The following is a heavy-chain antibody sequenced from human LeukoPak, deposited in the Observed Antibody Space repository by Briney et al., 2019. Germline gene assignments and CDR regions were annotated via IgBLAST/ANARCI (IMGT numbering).Heavy chain of an antibody. V-gene: IGHV4-34*01. Sequence: SETLSLTCAVYGGSFSGYYWSWIRQPPRKGLEWIGEINHSGSTNYNPSLKSRVTISVDTSKNQFSLKLSSVTAADTAVYYCARGSDIVVVVANSTNWFDPWGQGTLVTVSS. CDR1: GGSFSGYY. CDR3: ARGSDIVVVVANSTNWFDP. CDR2: INHSGST. J-gene: IGHJ5*02. D-gene: IGHD2-15*01.